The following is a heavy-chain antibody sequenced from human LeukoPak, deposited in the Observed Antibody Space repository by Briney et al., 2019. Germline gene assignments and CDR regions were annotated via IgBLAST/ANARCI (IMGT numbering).Heavy chain of an antibody. Sequence: GGSLRLSCAASGLTVSSSYMSWVRQAPGKGLEWVSIIYNDGSTYYADSMKGRFTISRDNSKNTLYHQVNSLRAEDTAMYYCARNILFAFDIWGQGTMVTVSS. D-gene: IGHD2/OR15-2a*01. CDR1: GLTVSSSY. V-gene: IGHV3-53*01. CDR2: IYNDGST. J-gene: IGHJ3*02. CDR3: ARNILFAFDI.